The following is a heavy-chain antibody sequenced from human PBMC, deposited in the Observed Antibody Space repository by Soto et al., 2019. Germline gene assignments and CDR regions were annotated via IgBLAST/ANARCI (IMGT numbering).Heavy chain of an antibody. J-gene: IGHJ4*02. CDR3: AREMGRLRWRRDY. D-gene: IGHD4-17*01. Sequence: QVQLVQSGAEVKKPGASVKVSCKASGYTFTSYGISWVRQAPGQRLEWMGWISAYNGNTNYAQKLQGRVTMTTDTARSRAYMELRSLGSDDTAVYYCAREMGRLRWRRDYWGQGTLVTVSS. CDR1: GYTFTSYG. V-gene: IGHV1-18*01. CDR2: ISAYNGNT.